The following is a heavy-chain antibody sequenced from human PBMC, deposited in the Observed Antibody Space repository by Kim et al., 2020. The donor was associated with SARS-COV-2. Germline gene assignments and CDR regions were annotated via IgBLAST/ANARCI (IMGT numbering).Heavy chain of an antibody. D-gene: IGHD6-19*01. Sequence: SETLSLTCTVSGCSISSSSYYWVWIRQPPGKGLEWIGSIYYSGSNYYNPSLKSRVTISVDTSKNQFSLKLSSVTAADTAVYYCARISWLVPNFDYWGQGTLVTVSS. J-gene: IGHJ4*02. CDR1: GCSISSSSYY. CDR3: ARISWLVPNFDY. V-gene: IGHV4-39*01. CDR2: IYYSGSN.